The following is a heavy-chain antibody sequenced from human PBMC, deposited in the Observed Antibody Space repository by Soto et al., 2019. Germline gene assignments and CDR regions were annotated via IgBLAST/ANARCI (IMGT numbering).Heavy chain of an antibody. D-gene: IGHD2-21*01. V-gene: IGHV3-11*04. CDR2: MSVSGSVI. CDR3: AKESGGERYAAYFDL. CDR1: GFSFSDYY. Sequence: QVHLVESGGGLVKPGGSQTLSCAASGFSFSDYYMTWIRQAPGKGLEWLAYMSVSGSVIYYADSVKGRFTISRDNSKNTLFLQMNSLRTEDTAVYYCAKESGGERYAAYFDLWGQGTLVTVSA. J-gene: IGHJ4*02.